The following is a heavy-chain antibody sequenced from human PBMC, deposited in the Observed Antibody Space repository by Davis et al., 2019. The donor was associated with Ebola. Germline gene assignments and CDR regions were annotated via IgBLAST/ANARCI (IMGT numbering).Heavy chain of an antibody. D-gene: IGHD4-11*01. CDR2: INADGSRG. CDR3: AREVRYYYGMDV. CDR1: GFNFDDFA. Sequence: GESLKISCAASGFNFDDFAMHWVRQAPGKGLEWVSLINADGSRGYHADSVKGRFTISRDNSKNTLYLQMNSLRAEDTAVYYCAREVRYYYGMDVWGQGTTVTVSS. J-gene: IGHJ6*02. V-gene: IGHV3-43*02.